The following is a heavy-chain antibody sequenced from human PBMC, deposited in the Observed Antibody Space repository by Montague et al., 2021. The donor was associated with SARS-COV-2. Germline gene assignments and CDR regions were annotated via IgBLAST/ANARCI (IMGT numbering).Heavy chain of an antibody. CDR1: GGFISSGGYY. J-gene: IGHJ4*02. D-gene: IGHD5-12*01. V-gene: IGHV4-31*03. CDR2: IYYSGST. CDR3: ARDVGKGFSGYETEGGFDY. Sequence: TLYLTCNVSGGFISSGGYYWSWIRQHPGKGLECIGYIYYSGSTYYXXXLERRVTISVDTSKNQFSLKLTSVTAADTAVYWCARDVGKGFSGYETEGGFDYWGQGTLVSVSS.